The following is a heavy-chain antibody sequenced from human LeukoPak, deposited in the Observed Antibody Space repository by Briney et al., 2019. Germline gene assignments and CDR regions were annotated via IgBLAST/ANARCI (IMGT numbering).Heavy chain of an antibody. J-gene: IGHJ5*02. CDR2: INPNSGGT. Sequence: ASVKVSCTASGYTFTGYYMHWVRPAPGPGLGWMGWINPNSGGTNYAQKFQGRVTMTRDTSISTAYMELSRLRSDDTAVYYCAREPQPSHSGSSNWFDPWGQGTLVTVSS. CDR3: AREPQPSHSGSSNWFDP. D-gene: IGHD1-26*01. V-gene: IGHV1-2*02. CDR1: GYTFTGYY.